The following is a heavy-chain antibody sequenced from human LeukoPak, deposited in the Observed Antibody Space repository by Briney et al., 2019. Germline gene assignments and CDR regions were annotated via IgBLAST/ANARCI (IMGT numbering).Heavy chain of an antibody. CDR3: ARHGPPPDYYYDSSGYYLDAFDI. CDR2: IYTSGST. J-gene: IGHJ3*02. Sequence: SETLSLTCTVSGGSISSYYWSWIRQPPGKGLEWIGYIYTSGSTNYNPSLKSRVTISVDTSKNQFSLKLSSVTAADTAVYYCARHGPPPDYYYDSSGYYLDAFDIWGQGTMVTVSS. V-gene: IGHV4-4*09. CDR1: GGSISSYY. D-gene: IGHD3-22*01.